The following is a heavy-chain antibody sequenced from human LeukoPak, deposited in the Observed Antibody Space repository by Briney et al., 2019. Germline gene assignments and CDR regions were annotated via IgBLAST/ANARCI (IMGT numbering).Heavy chain of an antibody. D-gene: IGHD3-22*01. CDR3: ARDRVVGITMIVVGQWVY. V-gene: IGHV3-30*19. CDR2: ISYDGSNK. CDR1: GFTFSSYG. Sequence: GGSLRLSCAASGFTFSSYGMHWVRQAPGKGLEWVAVISYDGSNKYYADSVKGRFTISRDNSKNTLNLQMNSLRAEDTAVYYCARDRVVGITMIVVGQWVYWGQGTLVTVSS. J-gene: IGHJ4*02.